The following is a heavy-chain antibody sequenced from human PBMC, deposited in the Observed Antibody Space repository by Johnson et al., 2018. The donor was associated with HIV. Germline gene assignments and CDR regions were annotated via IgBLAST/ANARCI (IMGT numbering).Heavy chain of an antibody. CDR1: GFTLRSYA. V-gene: IGHV3-30*04. Sequence: QVQLVESGGGVVQPGRSLRLSCGASGFTLRSYAMHWVRQAPGKGLEWVAVISYDESNKYDVDSVKGRLTFSRDNSKHTLYPQMNSLRAEDTAVYYCARDRAYYDFWSGYPENYDAFDIWGPGTLVTVSS. CDR3: ARDRAYYDFWSGYPENYDAFDI. J-gene: IGHJ3*02. D-gene: IGHD3-3*01. CDR2: ISYDESNK.